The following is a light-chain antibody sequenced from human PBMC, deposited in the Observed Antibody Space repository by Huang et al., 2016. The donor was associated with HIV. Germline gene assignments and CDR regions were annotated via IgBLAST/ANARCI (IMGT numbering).Light chain of an antibody. CDR2: AAS. CDR1: QSISFY. V-gene: IGKV1-39*01. J-gene: IGKJ4*01. Sequence: DIQMTQSPSSLPASVGDRVTITCQASQSISFYLNWYQLKPGKAPKLLIYAASRLQSVVPSRFNGSGSGTDFTLTINSLQPEDVATYYCQQSYCFPGFGGGTKVEIK. CDR3: QQSYCFPG.